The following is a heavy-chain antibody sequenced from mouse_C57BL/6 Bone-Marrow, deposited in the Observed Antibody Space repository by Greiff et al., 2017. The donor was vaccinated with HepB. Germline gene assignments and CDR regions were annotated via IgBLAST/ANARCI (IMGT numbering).Heavy chain of an antibody. V-gene: IGHV5-4*01. D-gene: IGHD1-1*01. J-gene: IGHJ4*01. CDR2: ISDGGSYT. CDR1: GFTFSSYA. Sequence: DVMLVESGGGLVKPGGSLKLSCAASGFTFSSYAMSWVRQTPEKRLEWVATISDGGSYTYYPDNVKGRFTISRDNAKNNLYLQMSHLKSEDTAMYYCARERDYYGSSDGYAMDYCGQGTSVTVSS. CDR3: ARERDYYGSSDGYAMDY.